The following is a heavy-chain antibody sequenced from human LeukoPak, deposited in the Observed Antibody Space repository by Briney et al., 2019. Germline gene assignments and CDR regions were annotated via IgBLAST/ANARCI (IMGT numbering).Heavy chain of an antibody. CDR2: IYPGDSDT. D-gene: IGHD3-22*01. J-gene: IGHJ4*02. V-gene: IGHV5-51*01. CDR1: GYSFTNYW. Sequence: GESLKISCKGSGYSFTNYWIGWVRQMPGKGLEWMGIIYPGDSDTRYSPSFQGQVTISADKSISTAYLQWSSLKASDTAMYYCARQGGYYDSSGYSVYFDYWGQGTLVTVSS. CDR3: ARQGGYYDSSGYSVYFDY.